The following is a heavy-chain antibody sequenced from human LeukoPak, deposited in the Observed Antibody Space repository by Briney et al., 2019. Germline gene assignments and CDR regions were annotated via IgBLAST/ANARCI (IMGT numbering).Heavy chain of an antibody. CDR1: GVSTTNGIYY. CDR3: ARHAEYNSGWHFYLDH. V-gene: IGHV4-39*01. D-gene: IGHD6-19*01. Sequence: SETLSLTCIVSGVSTTNGIYYWAWIRQSPGKGLEWTGSVHNVGSTYYNLSLRSRVTMSIDTSKNQFSLRLNSVTAADTAVYYCARHAEYNSGWHFYLDHWGQGILVTVSS. CDR2: VHNVGST. J-gene: IGHJ4*02.